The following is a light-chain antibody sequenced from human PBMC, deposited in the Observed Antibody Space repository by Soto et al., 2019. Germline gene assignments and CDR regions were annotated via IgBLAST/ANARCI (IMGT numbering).Light chain of an antibody. CDR2: AAS. V-gene: IGKV1-8*01. Sequence: AIRMTQSPSSFSASTGDRVTITCRASQGISSYLAWYQQKPGKAPKLLIYAASTLQSGVPSRFSGSGSGTAFTLTSICLQSEDVATYYYQQYYSYPPTFGQGTKVEIK. CDR3: QQYYSYPPT. CDR1: QGISSY. J-gene: IGKJ1*01.